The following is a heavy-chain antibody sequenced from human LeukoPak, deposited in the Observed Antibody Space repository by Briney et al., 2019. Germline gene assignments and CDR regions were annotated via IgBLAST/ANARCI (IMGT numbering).Heavy chain of an antibody. CDR3: ARVTDCGGDCYSGDYYGMDV. CDR1: GFTFSDYY. Sequence: GVSLRLSCAASGFTFSDYYMSWIRQAPGKGLEWVSYISSSGSTIYYADSVKGRFTISRDNAKNSLYLQMNSLRAEDTAVYYCARVTDCGGDCYSGDYYGMDVWGQGTTVTVSS. V-gene: IGHV3-11*01. J-gene: IGHJ6*02. D-gene: IGHD2-21*02. CDR2: ISSSGSTI.